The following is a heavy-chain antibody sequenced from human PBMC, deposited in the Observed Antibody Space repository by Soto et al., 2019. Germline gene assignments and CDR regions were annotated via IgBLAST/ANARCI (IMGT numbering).Heavy chain of an antibody. Sequence: GASVKVSCKASGYTFIDYYMHWVRQAPGQGFEWMGRISPRSGGTNYAQKLQGRVTMTTDTSTSTAYMELRSLRSDDTAVYYCARDPYSSSFDYWGQGTLVTVSS. D-gene: IGHD6-13*01. CDR2: ISPRSGGT. J-gene: IGHJ4*02. V-gene: IGHV1-2*02. CDR1: GYTFIDYY. CDR3: ARDPYSSSFDY.